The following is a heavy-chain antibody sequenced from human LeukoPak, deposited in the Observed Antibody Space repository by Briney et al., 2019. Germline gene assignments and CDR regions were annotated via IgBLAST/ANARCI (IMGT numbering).Heavy chain of an antibody. CDR2: ISYSGGST. V-gene: IGHV3-23*01. Sequence: GGSLRLSCAASGFTFSSYAMSWVRQAPGKGLEWVSGISYSGGSTYYADSVKGRFTISRDNSKNTLYLQMNSLRADDTAVYYCVCRIGGAPQWGQGTLVTVSS. D-gene: IGHD1-26*01. J-gene: IGHJ4*02. CDR1: GFTFSSYA. CDR3: VCRIGGAPQ.